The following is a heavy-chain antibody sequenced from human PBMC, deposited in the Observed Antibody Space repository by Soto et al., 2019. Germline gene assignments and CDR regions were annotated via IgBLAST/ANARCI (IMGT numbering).Heavy chain of an antibody. CDR2: TYHSGST. CDR1: GDTISTGGYT. J-gene: IGHJ4*02. Sequence: SETLSLTCDVSGDTISTGGYTWAWIRQPPGKALEWIGHTYHSGSTNYNPSLKSRVTISVDKSKNQFSLKLSSVTAADTAVYYGASLVGSSGWYYYWGQGTLVTVSS. V-gene: IGHV4-30-2*01. D-gene: IGHD6-19*01. CDR3: ASLVGSSGWYYY.